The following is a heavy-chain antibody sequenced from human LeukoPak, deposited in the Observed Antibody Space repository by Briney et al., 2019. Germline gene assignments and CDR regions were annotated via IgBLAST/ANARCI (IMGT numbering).Heavy chain of an antibody. CDR3: ARDFQKTPLSSGFAFGY. CDR1: GYTFTSYA. V-gene: IGHV7-4-1*02. CDR2: INTNTGNP. Sequence: ASVKVSCKASGYTFTSYAMNWVRQAPGQGLEWMGWINTNTGNPTYAQGFTGRFVFSLDTSVSTAYLQISSLKAEDTAVYYCARDFQKTPLSSGFAFGYWGQGTLVTVSS. D-gene: IGHD3-22*01. J-gene: IGHJ4*02.